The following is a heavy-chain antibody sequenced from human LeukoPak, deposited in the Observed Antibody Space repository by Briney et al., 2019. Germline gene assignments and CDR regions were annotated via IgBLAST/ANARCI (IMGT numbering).Heavy chain of an antibody. Sequence: PVGSLRLSCAASGFTFSSYGMHWVRQAPGKGLEWVAVRSYDGSNKYYADSVKGRFTISRDNSKKTLYLQMNSLRAEDTAVYYCAKDDAFDIWGQGTMVTVSS. CDR1: GFTFSSYG. J-gene: IGHJ3*02. V-gene: IGHV3-30*18. CDR2: RSYDGSNK. CDR3: AKDDAFDI.